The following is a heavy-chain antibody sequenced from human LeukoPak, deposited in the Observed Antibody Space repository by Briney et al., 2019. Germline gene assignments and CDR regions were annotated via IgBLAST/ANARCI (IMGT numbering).Heavy chain of an antibody. CDR2: INPSGGT. Sequence: GASVKVSCKASGYTFTGYYLHWVRQATGQGLEWMGWINPSGGTNYAQKFQGRVTMTRDTSISTAYVEPSSLRPEDTAVYYCARDSVLEYYYGSGSYSMDVWGKGTTVTISS. CDR3: ARDSVLEYYYGSGSYSMDV. V-gene: IGHV1-2*02. D-gene: IGHD3-10*01. J-gene: IGHJ6*03. CDR1: GYTFTGYY.